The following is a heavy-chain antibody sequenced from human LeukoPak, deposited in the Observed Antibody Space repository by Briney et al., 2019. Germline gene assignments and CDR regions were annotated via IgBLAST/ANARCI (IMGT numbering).Heavy chain of an antibody. V-gene: IGHV4-31*03. CDR3: ASVMDPRLSVN. CDR2: IYYSGSS. Sequence: SGPTLVKPTQTLTLTCTFSGFSLSTSGVGVGWIRQPPGKGLEWIGYIYYSGSSYYNPSLRSRVTISVDTSKNHFSLKLSSVTAADTAVYYCASVMDPRLSVNWGQGTLVTVSS. J-gene: IGHJ4*02. CDR1: GFSLSTSGVG. D-gene: IGHD2-8*01.